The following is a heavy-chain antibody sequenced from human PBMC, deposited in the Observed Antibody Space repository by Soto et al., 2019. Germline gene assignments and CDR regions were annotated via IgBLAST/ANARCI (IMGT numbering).Heavy chain of an antibody. CDR1: GGTISGYY. Sequence: PSETLSLACSVSGGTISGYYWTWTRQPAGKGLEWIGRIYSSGNTKYNPSLQSRVTMSLDTSNNQFSLRLTSVTAADTAVYYCARGQRFSDWFDPWGQGTLVT. CDR3: ARGQRFSDWFDP. CDR2: IYSSGNT. V-gene: IGHV4-4*07. J-gene: IGHJ5*02. D-gene: IGHD3-3*01.